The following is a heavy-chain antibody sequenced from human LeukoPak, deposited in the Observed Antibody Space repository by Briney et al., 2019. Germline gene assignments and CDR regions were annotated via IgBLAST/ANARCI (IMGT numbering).Heavy chain of an antibody. V-gene: IGHV3-15*01. D-gene: IGHD3-22*01. J-gene: IGHJ5*02. CDR3: TTDRYYFDP. CDR2: IKSNNDGGTA. Sequence: GGSLRLSCTASGLTFTTAWMSWVRQAPGKGLEWVGRIKSNNDGGTADFGAPVKDRFTMSRDDSRNTFYLQMNSLRTDDTAVYYCTTDRYYFDPWGQGTLATVSS. CDR1: GLTFTTAW.